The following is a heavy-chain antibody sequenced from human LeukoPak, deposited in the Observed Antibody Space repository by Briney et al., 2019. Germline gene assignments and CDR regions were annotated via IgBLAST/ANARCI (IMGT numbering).Heavy chain of an antibody. J-gene: IGHJ4*02. D-gene: IGHD3-9*01. V-gene: IGHV3-23*01. CDR2: ISNNGGYT. CDR3: ARGRLRYLDWTRAYSDY. CDR1: GFTFSSSA. Sequence: GGSLRLSCAASGFTFSSSAMSWVRQAPGKGLEWVSAISNNGGYTYYADSVQGRFTISRDNSKSTLCLQMNSLRAEDTAVYYCARGRLRYLDWTRAYSDYWGQGTLVTVSS.